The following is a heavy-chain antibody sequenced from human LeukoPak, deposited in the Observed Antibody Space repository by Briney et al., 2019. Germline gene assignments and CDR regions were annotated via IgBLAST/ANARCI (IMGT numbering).Heavy chain of an antibody. V-gene: IGHV3-21*04. CDR2: ISSSSSYI. CDR1: GFTFSSYS. CDR3: AKARYCSSTSCYSFDY. J-gene: IGHJ4*02. D-gene: IGHD2-2*01. Sequence: GGSLRLSCAASGFTFSSYSMNWVRQAPGKGLEWVSSISSSSSYIYYADSVKGRFTISRDNAKNSLYLQMNSLRAEDTAVYYCAKARYCSSTSCYSFDYWGQGTLVTVSS.